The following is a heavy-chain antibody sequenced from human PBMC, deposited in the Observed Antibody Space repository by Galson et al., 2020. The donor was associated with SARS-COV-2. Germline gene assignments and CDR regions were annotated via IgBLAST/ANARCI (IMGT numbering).Heavy chain of an antibody. CDR3: AREGDSSSWGAEYFQH. V-gene: IGHV3-33*01. Sequence: GGSLRLSCAASGFTFSSYGMHWVRQAPGKGLEWVEVLWYDGSNKYYADSVKGRFTISRDNSKNTLYLQMNSLRAEDTAVYYCAREGDSSSWGAEYFQHWGQGTLVTVSS. CDR2: LWYDGSNK. CDR1: GFTFSSYG. D-gene: IGHD6-13*01. J-gene: IGHJ1*01.